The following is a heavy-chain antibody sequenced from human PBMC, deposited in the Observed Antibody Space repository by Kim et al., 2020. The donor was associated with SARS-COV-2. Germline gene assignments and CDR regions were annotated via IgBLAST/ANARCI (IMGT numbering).Heavy chain of an antibody. Sequence: ASVKVSCKASGYTFTSYAMHWVRQAPGQRLEWMGWINAGNGNTKYSQKFQGRVTITRDTSANTAYMELGSLRSEDTPGYYCAVGGQSICSSTSCQGDDWGQGTLVTVSS. CDR3: AVGGQSICSSTSCQGDD. CDR1: GYTFTSYA. CDR2: INAGNGNT. V-gene: IGHV1-3*01. J-gene: IGHJ4*02. D-gene: IGHD2-2*01.